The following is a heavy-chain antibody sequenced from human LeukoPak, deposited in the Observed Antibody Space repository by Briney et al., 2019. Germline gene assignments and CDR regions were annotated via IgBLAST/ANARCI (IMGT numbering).Heavy chain of an antibody. CDR3: ARDYQQQLVRKYYHYYYMDV. J-gene: IGHJ6*03. D-gene: IGHD6-13*01. V-gene: IGHV4-4*07. CDR1: GGSISSYY. CDR2: IYTSGST. Sequence: ASETLSLTCTVSGGSISSYYWSWIRQPAGKGLEWIGRIYTSGSTNYNPSLKSRVTMSVDTSKNQFSLKLSSVTAADTAVYYCARDYQQQLVRKYYHYYYMDVWGKGTTVTVSS.